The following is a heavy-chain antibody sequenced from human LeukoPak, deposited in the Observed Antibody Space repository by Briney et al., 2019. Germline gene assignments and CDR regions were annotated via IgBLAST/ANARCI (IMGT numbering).Heavy chain of an antibody. V-gene: IGHV1-2*02. J-gene: IGHJ4*02. CDR3: ARANFLYCSSTTCLFDY. Sequence: GASVKVSCTASGYTFTDYYMHWVRQAPGQGFEWMGWINPNDGDTNYAQKFQGRVTMTRDPSISTAHMEVSRLRSDDTAVYYCARANFLYCSSTTCLFDYWGQGTLVTVSS. CDR1: GYTFTDYY. CDR2: INPNDGDT. D-gene: IGHD2-2*01.